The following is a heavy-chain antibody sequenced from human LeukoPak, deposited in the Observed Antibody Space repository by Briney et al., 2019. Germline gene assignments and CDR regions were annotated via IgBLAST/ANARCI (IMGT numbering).Heavy chain of an antibody. CDR3: ARDLRPYWYYDSSGFPYAFDI. J-gene: IGHJ3*02. D-gene: IGHD3-22*01. CDR1: GGSISSGSYY. Sequence: SETLSLTCTVSGGSISSGSYYWSWIRQPAGKGLEWIGRIYTGGSTNYNPSLKSRVTISVDTSKNQFSLKLSSVTAADTAVYYCARDLRPYWYYDSSGFPYAFDIWGQGTMVTVSP. V-gene: IGHV4-61*02. CDR2: IYTGGST.